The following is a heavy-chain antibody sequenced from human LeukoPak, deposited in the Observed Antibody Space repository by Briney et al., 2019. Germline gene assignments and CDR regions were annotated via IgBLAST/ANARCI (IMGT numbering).Heavy chain of an antibody. CDR1: GGSISSYY. CDR3: ARDRNSGGVYYYMDV. D-gene: IGHD3-10*01. V-gene: IGHV4-4*07. CDR2: IYTSGST. Sequence: SETLSLTCTVSGGSISSYYWSWIRQPAGKGLEWIGRIYTSGSTNYNPSLKSRVTMSVDTSKNQFSLKLSSVTAADTAVYYCARDRNSGGVYYYMDVWGKGTTVTISS. J-gene: IGHJ6*03.